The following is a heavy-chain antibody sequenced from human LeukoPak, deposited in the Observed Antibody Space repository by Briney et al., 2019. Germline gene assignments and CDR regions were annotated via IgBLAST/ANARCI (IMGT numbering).Heavy chain of an antibody. CDR3: ARYGGSLPYYFDY. V-gene: IGHV4-34*01. Sequence: SETLSLTCAVYGGSFSGYYWSWIRQPPGEGLEWIGEINHSGSTNYNPSLKSRVTISVDTSKNQFSLKLSSVTAADTAVYYCARYGGSLPYYFDYWGQGTLVTVSS. CDR1: GGSFSGYY. D-gene: IGHD4-23*01. J-gene: IGHJ4*02. CDR2: INHSGST.